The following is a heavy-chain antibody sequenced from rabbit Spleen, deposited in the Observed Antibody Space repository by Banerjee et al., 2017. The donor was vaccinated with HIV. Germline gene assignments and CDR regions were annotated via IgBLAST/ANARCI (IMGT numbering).Heavy chain of an antibody. J-gene: IGHJ4*01. CDR1: GFDFSRYY. V-gene: IGHV1S7*01. Sequence: QLVESGGGLVQPGGSLKLSCKASGFDFSRYYMSWVRQAPGKGLEWIGDIDPIFGIAVYASWVNGRFTISSHNAQKTLYLQLNSLTAADTATYFCARDADNGSGWNLYALNLWGPGPLVTVS. CDR3: ARDADNGSGWNLYALNL. CDR2: IDPIFGIA. D-gene: IGHD1-1*01.